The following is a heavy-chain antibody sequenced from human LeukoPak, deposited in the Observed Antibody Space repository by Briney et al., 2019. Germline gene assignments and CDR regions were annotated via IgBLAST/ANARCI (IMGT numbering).Heavy chain of an antibody. CDR2: FDPEDGET. D-gene: IGHD4-11*01. CDR3: ATRGDYSNYVHAFDI. CDR1: GYTLTELS. V-gene: IGHV1-24*01. Sequence: ASVKASCKVSGYTLTELSIHWVRQAPGKGLEWMGGFDPEDGETIYAQKFQGRVTMTEDTSTDTAYMELSGLRSEDTAVYYCATRGDYSNYVHAFDIWGQGTMVTVSS. J-gene: IGHJ3*02.